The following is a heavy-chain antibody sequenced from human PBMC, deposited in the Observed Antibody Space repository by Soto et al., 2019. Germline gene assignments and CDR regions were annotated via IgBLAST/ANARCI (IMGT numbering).Heavy chain of an antibody. D-gene: IGHD5-12*01. Sequence: EVQLVESGGGLVQPGGSLRLSCAASGFTFSSYEMNWVRQAPGRGLEWVAFISVSGGTIYYADSVKGRFIISRDTAKSSLFLQMNSLRAEDTAVYYCARNNRLRSYWDFDLWGRGTLATVSS. CDR2: ISVSGGTI. J-gene: IGHJ2*01. CDR3: ARNNRLRSYWDFDL. V-gene: IGHV3-48*03. CDR1: GFTFSSYE.